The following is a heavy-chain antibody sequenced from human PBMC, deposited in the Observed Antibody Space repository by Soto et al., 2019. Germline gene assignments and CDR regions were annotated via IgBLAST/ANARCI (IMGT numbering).Heavy chain of an antibody. J-gene: IGHJ6*02. CDR1: GGSFSGYY. Sequence: PSETLSLTCAVYGGSFSGYYWTWIRQPPGKGLEWIGEINHSGSTNYNPSLKSRVTISVDTSKNQFSLKLSSVTAADTAVYYCAGGYYYDSSGYYDYYYYGMDVWGQGTTVTVSS. D-gene: IGHD3-22*01. V-gene: IGHV4-34*01. CDR3: AGGYYYDSSGYYDYYYYGMDV. CDR2: INHSGST.